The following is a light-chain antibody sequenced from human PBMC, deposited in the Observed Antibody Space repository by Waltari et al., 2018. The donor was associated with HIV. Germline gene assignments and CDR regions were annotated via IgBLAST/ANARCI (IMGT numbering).Light chain of an antibody. CDR1: QSVSSY. Sequence: EIALTQSPDTLSLSPGERATLSCRASQSVSSYLALYQQKLGQAPRRLIYDAWKRATGIPARVSGSGSGTDFTLTISSLEPEDFAVYYCQQRSNWPLTFGGGTKVEIK. CDR3: QQRSNWPLT. CDR2: DAW. J-gene: IGKJ4*01. V-gene: IGKV3-11*01.